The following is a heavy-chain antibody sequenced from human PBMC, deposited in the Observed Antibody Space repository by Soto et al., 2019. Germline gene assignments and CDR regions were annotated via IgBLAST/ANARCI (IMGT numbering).Heavy chain of an antibody. V-gene: IGHV3-30*03. Sequence: AGGSLRLSCAASGFTFSSYGMHWVRQAPGKGLEWVAVISYDGSNKYYADSVKGRFTISRDNSKNTLYLQMNSLRAEDTAVYYCARAHGGTIFGVVIITVYYYGMDVWGQGTTVTVS. CDR3: ARAHGGTIFGVVIITVYYYGMDV. D-gene: IGHD3-3*01. CDR2: ISYDGSNK. CDR1: GFTFSSYG. J-gene: IGHJ6*02.